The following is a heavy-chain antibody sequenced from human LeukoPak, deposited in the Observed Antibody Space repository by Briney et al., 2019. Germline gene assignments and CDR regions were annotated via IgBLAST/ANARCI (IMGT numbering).Heavy chain of an antibody. CDR1: GGSLSSYY. Sequence: PSETLSLTCTVSGGSLSSYYWRWVRQPPGKGLERMGYIYYSGRTNYTPSRKSRVTISVDTSKNQFSLKLSSVTAADTAVYYCARAPWYSSGWYTPPPAYFDYWGQGTLVTVSS. V-gene: IGHV4-59*01. D-gene: IGHD6-19*01. CDR2: IYYSGRT. J-gene: IGHJ4*02. CDR3: ARAPWYSSGWYTPPPAYFDY.